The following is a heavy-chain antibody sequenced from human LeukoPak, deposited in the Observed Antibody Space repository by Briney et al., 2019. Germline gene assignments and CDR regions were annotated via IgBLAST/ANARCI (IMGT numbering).Heavy chain of an antibody. CDR3: ARDRGNYDFWSVPDY. V-gene: IGHV1-2*02. D-gene: IGHD3-3*01. CDR2: INPNSGGT. Sequence: ASVKVSCKASGYTFTGYYMHWVRQAPGQGLEWMGWINPNSGGTNYAQKFQGRVTMTRDTSISTAYMELSRLRSDDTAVYYCARDRGNYDFWSVPDYWGQGTLVTVSS. CDR1: GYTFTGYY. J-gene: IGHJ4*02.